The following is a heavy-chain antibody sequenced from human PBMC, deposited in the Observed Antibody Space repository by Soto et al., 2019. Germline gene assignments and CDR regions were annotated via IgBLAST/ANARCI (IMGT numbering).Heavy chain of an antibody. CDR2: IYYSGST. CDR1: GGSISSSSYY. CDR3: ARGKDTAMRPFHYYYYGMDV. D-gene: IGHD5-18*01. Sequence: PSETLSLTCTVSGGSISSSSYYWGWIRQPPGKGLEWIGCIYYSGSTYYNPSLKSRVTISVDTSKNQFSLKLSSVTAADTAVYYCARGKDTAMRPFHYYYYGMDVWGQGTTVTVSS. V-gene: IGHV4-39*07. J-gene: IGHJ6*02.